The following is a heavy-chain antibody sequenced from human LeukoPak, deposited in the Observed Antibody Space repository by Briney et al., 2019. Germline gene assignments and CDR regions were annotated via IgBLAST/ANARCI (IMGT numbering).Heavy chain of an antibody. CDR3: ATAIYQRTAGGNYYYYYGMDV. Sequence: GASVKVSCKGSGYTLTELSMHWVRHAPGKGLEWMGGVYPEYGETIYAQKVQDRVTMTEDTTTDTAYMELSSLRSEDTAVYYCATAIYQRTAGGNYYYYYGMDVWGQGTTVTVSS. V-gene: IGHV1-24*01. CDR1: GYTLTELS. J-gene: IGHJ6*02. CDR2: VYPEYGET. D-gene: IGHD2-2*01.